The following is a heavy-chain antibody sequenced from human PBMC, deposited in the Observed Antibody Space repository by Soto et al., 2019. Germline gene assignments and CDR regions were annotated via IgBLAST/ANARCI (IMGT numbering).Heavy chain of an antibody. CDR3: AREDVDDEGSGGMDV. Sequence: QVQLVESGGGVVQPGRSLRLSCAASGFTFSTYVMHWVRQAPGKGLEWVALIWYDGSNKYYADSVKGRFTISRDNSKNTLYLQMSSRRAEDTAVYYCAREDVDDEGSGGMDVWGQGTTVTVSS. V-gene: IGHV3-33*01. CDR1: GFTFSTYV. CDR2: IWYDGSNK. J-gene: IGHJ6*02. D-gene: IGHD3-10*01.